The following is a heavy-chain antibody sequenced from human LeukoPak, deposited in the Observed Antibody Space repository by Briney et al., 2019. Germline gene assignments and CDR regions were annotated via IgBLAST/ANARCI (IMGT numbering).Heavy chain of an antibody. CDR3: ARDLEYSISWYNDY. D-gene: IGHD6-13*01. CDR2: ISAYNGNT. J-gene: IGHJ4*02. CDR1: GYTFTSYG. V-gene: IGHV1-18*01. Sequence: ASVKVSCKASGYTFTSYGISWVRQAPGQGLEWMGWISAYNGNTNYAQKLQGRVTMTTDTSTSTAYMELRSLRSDDTAVYYCARDLEYSISWYNDYWGQGTLVTVSS.